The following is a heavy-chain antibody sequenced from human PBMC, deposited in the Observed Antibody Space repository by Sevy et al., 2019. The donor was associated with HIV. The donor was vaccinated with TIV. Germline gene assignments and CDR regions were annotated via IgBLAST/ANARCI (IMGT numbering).Heavy chain of an antibody. Sequence: GGCLRLSCETSGFIFTDYWMSWVRQIPGKGLEWVDTIKQDQSEKYYVDSVKGRFAISRDSAKKSVSLQMNGLRAEDTALYFCAREVGGFNWRPYYFDSWGQGTLVTVSS. CDR1: GFIFTDYW. V-gene: IGHV3-7*01. D-gene: IGHD3-3*01. CDR2: IKQDQSEK. J-gene: IGHJ4*02. CDR3: AREVGGFNWRPYYFDS.